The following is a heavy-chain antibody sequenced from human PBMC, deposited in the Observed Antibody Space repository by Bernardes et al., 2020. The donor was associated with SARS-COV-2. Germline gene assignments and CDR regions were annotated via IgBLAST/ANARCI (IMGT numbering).Heavy chain of an antibody. D-gene: IGHD6-13*01. Sequence: GGSLRLSCAASGFTFDDYVMHWVRQVPGKGLEWVSGIDWNSGIIAYADSVKGRFTISRDNAKNSLFLQMNSLRADDTAFYYCVKDYVGSWHAAGALDIWGQGTMVSVSS. CDR3: VKDYVGSWHAAGALDI. V-gene: IGHV3-9*01. CDR2: IDWNSGII. J-gene: IGHJ3*02. CDR1: GFTFDDYV.